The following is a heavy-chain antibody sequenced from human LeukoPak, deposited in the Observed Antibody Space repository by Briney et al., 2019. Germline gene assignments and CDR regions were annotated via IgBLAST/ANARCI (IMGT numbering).Heavy chain of an antibody. Sequence: GGSLRLSCAASGFTFSSYAMSWVRQAPGKGLEWVSIIYSGGSTYYADSVKGRFTISRDNSKNTLYLQMISLRAEDTAVYYCARDIGYGSGSFDYWGQGTLVTVSS. CDR2: IYSGGST. CDR3: ARDIGYGSGSFDY. CDR1: GFTFSSYA. J-gene: IGHJ4*02. V-gene: IGHV3-66*01. D-gene: IGHD3-10*01.